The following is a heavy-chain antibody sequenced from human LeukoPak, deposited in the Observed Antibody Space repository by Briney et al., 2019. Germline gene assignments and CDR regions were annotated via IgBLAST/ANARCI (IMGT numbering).Heavy chain of an antibody. D-gene: IGHD3-22*01. CDR1: GGTFSSYA. CDR2: IIPILGIA. V-gene: IGHV1-69*04. Sequence: SVKVSCKASGGTFSSYAISWVRQAPGQGLEWMGRIIPILGIANYAQKFQGRVTITADKSTSTAYMELSSLRSEDTAVYYCARPTDPRYYDSSGYYYDYWGQGTLVTVSS. J-gene: IGHJ4*02. CDR3: ARPTDPRYYDSSGYYYDY.